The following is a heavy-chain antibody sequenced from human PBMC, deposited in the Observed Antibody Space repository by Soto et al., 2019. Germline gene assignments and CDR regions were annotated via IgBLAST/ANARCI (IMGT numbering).Heavy chain of an antibody. CDR2: INPNSGGT. D-gene: IGHD1-26*01. CDR1: GYTFTGYY. CDR3: ARDNKAGYYRNYYYYYGMDV. J-gene: IGHJ6*02. V-gene: IGHV1-2*04. Sequence: QVQLVQSGAEVKKPGASVKVSCKASGYTFTGYYMHWVRQAPGQGLEWMGWINPNSGGTNYAQKFQGWVTMTRDTSISTAYRELSRLRSDDTAVYYCARDNKAGYYRNYYYYYGMDVWGQGTTVTVSS.